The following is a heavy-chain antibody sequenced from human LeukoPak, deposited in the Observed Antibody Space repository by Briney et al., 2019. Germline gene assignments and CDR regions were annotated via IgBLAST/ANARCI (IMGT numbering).Heavy chain of an antibody. Sequence: GGSLRLSCAASGFTVSTNCMTWVRQAPGKGLEWVSTIYSGGTTYYADSVMGRFTISRHNSKSTLYLQMNSLRAEDTAVYYCAKSAGSFDDAFDIWGQGTIVTVSS. J-gene: IGHJ3*02. CDR3: AKSAGSFDDAFDI. CDR1: GFTVSTNC. D-gene: IGHD3-10*01. CDR2: IYSGGTT. V-gene: IGHV3-53*01.